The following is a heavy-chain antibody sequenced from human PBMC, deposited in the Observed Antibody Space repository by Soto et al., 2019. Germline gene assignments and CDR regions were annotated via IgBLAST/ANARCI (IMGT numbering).Heavy chain of an antibody. Sequence: GGSLRLSCAASGFTFSGYAMSWVRQSPGKGLEWVSAISGSGGSTYYADSVKGRFTISRDNSKNTLYLQMNSLRAEDTAVYYCAKELRITMVRGVIPYYYGMDVWGQGTTVTVSS. CDR1: GFTFSGYA. D-gene: IGHD3-10*01. CDR3: AKELRITMVRGVIPYYYGMDV. J-gene: IGHJ6*02. CDR2: ISGSGGST. V-gene: IGHV3-23*01.